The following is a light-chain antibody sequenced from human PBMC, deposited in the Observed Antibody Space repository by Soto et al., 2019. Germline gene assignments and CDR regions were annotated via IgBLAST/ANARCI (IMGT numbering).Light chain of an antibody. V-gene: IGLV1-44*01. CDR3: ATWDDSRNGA. Sequence: QSVLTQPPSASGAPGQRITISCSGDTSNIESHPVNWFQQVPGAAPKLLIKTNNQRPSGVPDRFSGSKSGASASLAIRGLQSEDEGTYYCATWDDSRNGAFGSGTKVNV. CDR2: TNN. J-gene: IGLJ1*01. CDR1: TSNIESHP.